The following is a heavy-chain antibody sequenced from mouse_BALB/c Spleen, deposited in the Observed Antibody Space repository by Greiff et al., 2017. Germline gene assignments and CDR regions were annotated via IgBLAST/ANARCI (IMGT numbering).Heavy chain of an antibody. V-gene: IGHV3-2*02. Sequence: EVQLLQSGPGLVKPSQSLSLSCTATGYSFTSDYVWYWLRQLPGNQLEWMVYISYSGSTSYNPSLKSRISITRDKSKNQFFLQLNSVTTEDTATCYRASYYYGNYYAMDYWGQGTSVTVSS. J-gene: IGHJ4*01. D-gene: IGHD2-1*01. CDR1: GYSFTSDYV. CDR3: ASYYYGNYYAMDY. CDR2: ISYSGST.